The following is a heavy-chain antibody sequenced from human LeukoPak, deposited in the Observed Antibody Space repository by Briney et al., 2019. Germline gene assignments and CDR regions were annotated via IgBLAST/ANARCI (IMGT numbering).Heavy chain of an antibody. J-gene: IGHJ6*02. V-gene: IGHV3-66*01. CDR2: IYSGGST. CDR3: ARPYGDGTIYGMDV. CDR1: GFTVNSDY. Sequence: PGWSLRLSCAASGFTVNSDYMSWVRQAPGKGLEWVSVIYSGGSTYYADSVKGRFTISRDNSKNTLYLQMNSLRAEDTAVYYCARPYGDGTIYGMDVWGQGTTVTVSS. D-gene: IGHD4-17*01.